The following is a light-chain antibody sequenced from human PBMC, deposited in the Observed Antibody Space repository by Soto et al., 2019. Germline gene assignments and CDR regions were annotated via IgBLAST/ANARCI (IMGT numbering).Light chain of an antibody. V-gene: IGKV1-39*01. J-gene: IGKJ3*01. CDR2: AAS. CDR1: QTISDY. Sequence: DIQMTQSPSSLSASVGDRVTITCRTSQTISDYLNWYQHKPGKAPKLLISAASSLQSGVPSRFSGSGSGTDFTLTISSLQPEDFATYYCQQSYSTLTFGPGTKVAIK. CDR3: QQSYSTLT.